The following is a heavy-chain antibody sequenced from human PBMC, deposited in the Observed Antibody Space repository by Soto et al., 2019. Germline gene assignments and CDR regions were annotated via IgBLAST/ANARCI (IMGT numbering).Heavy chain of an antibody. D-gene: IGHD1-7*01. J-gene: IGHJ4*02. V-gene: IGHV3-21*01. CDR2: ISSSSSYI. CDR3: ASNWNYVIDFDY. CDR1: GFTFSSYS. Sequence: GGSLRLSCAASGFTFSSYSMNWVRQAPGKGLEWVSSISSSSSYIYYADSVKGRFTISRDNAKNSLYLQMNSLRAEDTAVYYCASNWNYVIDFDYWGQGTLVTVSS.